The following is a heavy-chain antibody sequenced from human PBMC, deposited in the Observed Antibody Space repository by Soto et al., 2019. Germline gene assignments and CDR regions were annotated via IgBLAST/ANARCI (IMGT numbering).Heavy chain of an antibody. CDR1: GGTFSSYA. J-gene: IGHJ6*02. Sequence: SVKVSCKASGGTFSSYAISWVRQAPGQGLEWMGGIIPIFGTANYAQKFQGRVTITADKSTSTAYMELSSLRSEDTAVYYCARNDIVVVPAAEIYYYYGMDVWGQGTTVTAP. D-gene: IGHD2-2*01. V-gene: IGHV1-69*06. CDR3: ARNDIVVVPAAEIYYYYGMDV. CDR2: IIPIFGTA.